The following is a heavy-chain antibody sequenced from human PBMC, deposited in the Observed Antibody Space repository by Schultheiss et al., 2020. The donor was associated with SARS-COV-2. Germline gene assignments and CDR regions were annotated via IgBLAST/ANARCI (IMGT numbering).Heavy chain of an antibody. CDR1: GGSIRSGESY. CDR2: IYYSGST. J-gene: IGHJ6*02. D-gene: IGHD3-9*01. CDR3: ARDPWYDILTGFDYYGMDV. Sequence: SETLSLTCTVSGGSIRSGESYWSWIRQSPGKGLEWIGSIYYSGSTYFNPSLKSRVTISVDKSKNQFSLKLSSVTAADTAVYYCARDPWYDILTGFDYYGMDVWGQGTTVTVSS. V-gene: IGHV4-39*07.